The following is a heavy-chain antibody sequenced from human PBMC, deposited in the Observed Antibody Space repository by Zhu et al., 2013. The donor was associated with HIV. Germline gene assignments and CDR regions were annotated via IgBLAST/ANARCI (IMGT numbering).Heavy chain of an antibody. V-gene: IGHV1-69*06. CDR3: ARANYDSSGYPIGTEFDY. Sequence: QVQLVQSGAEVKKPGASVKVSCKASGYTFSSYAISWVRQAPGQGLEWMGGIIPIFGTANYAQKFQGRVTITADKSTSTAYMELSSLRSEDTAVYYCARANYDSSGYPIGTEFDYWGQGTLVTVSS. J-gene: IGHJ4*02. CDR2: IIPIFGTA. D-gene: IGHD3-22*01. CDR1: GYTFSSYA.